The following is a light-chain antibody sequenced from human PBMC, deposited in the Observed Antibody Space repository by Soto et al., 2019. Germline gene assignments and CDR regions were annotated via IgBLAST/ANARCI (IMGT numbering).Light chain of an antibody. J-gene: IGLJ1*01. CDR3: AAWDDSLNGPL. CDR1: SSNIGSNT. CDR2: SNN. V-gene: IGLV1-44*01. Sequence: QSVLTQPPSASGTPGQRVTISCSGSSSNIGSNTVNWYQQLPGTAPKLLIYSNNQRPSGVPDRFSGSKSGTSASLAISGLQSEDEADYYCAAWDDSLNGPLIGTGTKLTVL.